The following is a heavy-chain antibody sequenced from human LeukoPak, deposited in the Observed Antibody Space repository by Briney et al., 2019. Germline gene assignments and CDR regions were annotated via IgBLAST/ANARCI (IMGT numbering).Heavy chain of an antibody. CDR2: IYSNGNT. V-gene: IGHV3-66*01. J-gene: IGHJ5*02. Sequence: PGGSLRLSCEASGFTVSSNYMSWVRQAPGKGLEWVSVIYSNGNTYYADSVKGRFTISRDISKNTLYLQMNSPRAEDTAVYYCARDSPYGAWGQGTLVTVSS. CDR1: GFTVSSNY. D-gene: IGHD4-17*01. CDR3: ARDSPYGA.